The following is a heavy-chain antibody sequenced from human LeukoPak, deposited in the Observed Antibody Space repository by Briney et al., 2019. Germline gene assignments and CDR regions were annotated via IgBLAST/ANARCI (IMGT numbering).Heavy chain of an antibody. J-gene: IGHJ5*02. CDR2: IYDSGST. CDR1: GGSTSSYY. V-gene: IGHV4-59*08. D-gene: IGHD3-22*01. CDR3: TRQNTMMEGKWFDP. Sequence: PSETLSLTCTVSGGSTSSYYWSWVRQPPGKGLEWIGYIYDSGSTNYNPSLMSRVTISLDTSKNQFSLKLSPMAEADTAVYYCTRQNTMMEGKWFDPWGQGKLVTVSS.